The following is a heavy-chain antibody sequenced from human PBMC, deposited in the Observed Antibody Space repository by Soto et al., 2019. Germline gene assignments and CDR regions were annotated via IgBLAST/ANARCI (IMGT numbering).Heavy chain of an antibody. CDR3: ANARGYSYGDYYYYYGMDV. CDR1: GFTFSSYG. Sequence: PGGSLRLSCAASGFTFSSYGMHWVRQAPGKGLEWVAVISYDGSNKYYADSVKGRFTISRDNSKNTLYLQMNSLRAEDTAVYYCANARGYSYGDYYYYYGMDVWGQGTTVTVSS. V-gene: IGHV3-30*18. J-gene: IGHJ6*02. CDR2: ISYDGSNK. D-gene: IGHD5-18*01.